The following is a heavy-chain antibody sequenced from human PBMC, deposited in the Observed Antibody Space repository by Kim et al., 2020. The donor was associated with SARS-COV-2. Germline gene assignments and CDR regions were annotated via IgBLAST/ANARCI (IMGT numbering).Heavy chain of an antibody. D-gene: IGHD6-19*01. J-gene: IGHJ4*02. CDR3: ASHSTKTLAVDLYYFDY. CDR2: IYYSGST. Sequence: SETLSLTCTVSGGSISSSSYYWGWIRQPPGKGLEWIGSIYYSGSTYYNPSLKSRVTISVDTSKNQFSLKLSSVTAADTAVYYCASHSTKTLAVDLYYFDYVGQGTLVTVSS. V-gene: IGHV4-39*01. CDR1: GGSISSSSYY.